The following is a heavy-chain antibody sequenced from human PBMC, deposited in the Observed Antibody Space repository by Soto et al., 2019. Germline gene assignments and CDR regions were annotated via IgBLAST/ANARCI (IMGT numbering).Heavy chain of an antibody. D-gene: IGHD4-17*01. J-gene: IGHJ4*02. CDR2: IYSDDNT. Sequence: VQLVKSGGGLIQPGGSLRLSCAASGITATNGHMNWVRQAPGKGLEWVSVIYSDDNTNYADAVKGRFTISRDTSKNTMYLQMNSLRAEDTAVYYCARDWNGDKYFDFWDQGSLVTVSS. V-gene: IGHV3-53*01. CDR3: ARDWNGDKYFDF. CDR1: GITATNGH.